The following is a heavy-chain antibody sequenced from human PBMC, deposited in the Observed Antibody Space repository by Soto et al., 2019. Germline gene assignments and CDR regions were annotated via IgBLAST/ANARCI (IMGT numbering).Heavy chain of an antibody. CDR3: ARDRRSNQLLLVGGLGY. D-gene: IGHD2-15*01. J-gene: IGHJ4*02. CDR2: IWYDGSNK. V-gene: IGHV3-33*01. CDR1: GFTFSSYG. Sequence: GGSLRLSCAASGFTFSSYGMHWVRQAPGKGLEWVAVIWYDGSNKYYADSVKGRFTISRDNSKNTLYLQMNSLRAEDTAVYYCARDRRSNQLLLVGGLGYWGQGTLVTVSS.